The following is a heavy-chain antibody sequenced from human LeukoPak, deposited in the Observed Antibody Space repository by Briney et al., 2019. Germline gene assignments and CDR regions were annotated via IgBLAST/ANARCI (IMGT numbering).Heavy chain of an antibody. V-gene: IGHV3-30*02. J-gene: IGHJ6*03. CDR2: IRYDGSNK. Sequence: AGGSLRLSCAASGFTFSSYGMHWVRQAPGKGLEWVAFIRYDGSNKYYADSVKGRFTISRDNSKNTLYLQMNSLRAEDTAVYYCAKDESGWYYYYYYMGVWGKGTTVTISS. CDR3: AKDESGWYYYYYYMGV. D-gene: IGHD6-19*01. CDR1: GFTFSSYG.